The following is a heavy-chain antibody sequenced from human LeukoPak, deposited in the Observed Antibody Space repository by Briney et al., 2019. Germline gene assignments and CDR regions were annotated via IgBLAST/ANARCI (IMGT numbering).Heavy chain of an antibody. J-gene: IGHJ4*02. Sequence: PSETLSLTCTVSGGSISSSGYSWGWIRQPPGKGLEWIGSIYYSGSTYYNPSLKSRVTISVDTSKNQFSLKLSSVTAADTAVYYCAIGEWELLPLDYWGQGTLVTVSS. CDR3: AIGEWELLPLDY. D-gene: IGHD1-26*01. CDR1: GGSISSSGYS. CDR2: IYYSGST. V-gene: IGHV4-39*01.